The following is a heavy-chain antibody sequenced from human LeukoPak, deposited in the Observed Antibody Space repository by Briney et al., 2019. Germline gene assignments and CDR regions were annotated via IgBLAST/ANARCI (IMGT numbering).Heavy chain of an antibody. CDR3: AKSPTVVIGGVSYYFDC. CDR2: ISGSGGST. CDR1: GFTFSSYA. V-gene: IGHV3-23*01. Sequence: HTGGSLRLSCAASGFTFSSYAMSWVRQAPGKGLEWVSAISGSGGSTYYADSVKGRFTISRDNSKNTLYLQMNSLSAEDTAVYYCAKSPTVVIGGVSYYFDCWGQRTLVTASS. D-gene: IGHD4-23*01. J-gene: IGHJ4*02.